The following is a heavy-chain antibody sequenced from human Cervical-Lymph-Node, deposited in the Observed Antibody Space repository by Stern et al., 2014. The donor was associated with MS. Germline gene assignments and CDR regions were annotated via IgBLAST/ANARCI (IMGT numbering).Heavy chain of an antibody. CDR3: AKGAGRYFDWNPAY. CDR1: GFTFGDYV. J-gene: IGHJ4*02. V-gene: IGHV3-9*01. CDR2: ISWNSGSI. Sequence: EVQLVESGGGSVQPGRSLRLSCVASGFTFGDYVMHWGRQAPGKGLEWVSRISWNSGSIDYADSVKGRFTISRDNAKNSLFLQMDSLKPEDTALYYCAKGAGRYFDWNPAYWGQGTLVTVSS. D-gene: IGHD3-9*01.